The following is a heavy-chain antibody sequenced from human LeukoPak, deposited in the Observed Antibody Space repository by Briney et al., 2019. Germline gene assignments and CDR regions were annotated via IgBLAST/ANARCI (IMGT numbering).Heavy chain of an antibody. CDR1: GDSISSYY. Sequence: PSETLSLTCTVSGDSISSYYWGWIRQPPGKGLEWIGYVYYTGSTNYNPSLKGRVTLSVDRSKNQFSLKLSSVTAADTAVYYCARGTWYGTFDIWGQGTMVTVSS. D-gene: IGHD6-13*01. V-gene: IGHV4-59*01. CDR3: ARGTWYGTFDI. J-gene: IGHJ3*02. CDR2: VYYTGST.